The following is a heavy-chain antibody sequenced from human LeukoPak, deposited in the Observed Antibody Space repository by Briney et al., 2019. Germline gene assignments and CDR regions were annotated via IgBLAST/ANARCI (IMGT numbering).Heavy chain of an antibody. D-gene: IGHD3-16*01. J-gene: IGHJ6*03. V-gene: IGHV4-59*01. CDR3: ARETSQKGAHYMDV. Sequence: PSETLSLTCTVSGGSISSYYWSWIRQPPGKGLEWIGYIYYSGSTDYNPSLKSRVTISVDTSKNQFSLKLSSVTAADTAVYYCARETSQKGAHYMDVWGKGTTVTISS. CDR1: GGSISSYY. CDR2: IYYSGST.